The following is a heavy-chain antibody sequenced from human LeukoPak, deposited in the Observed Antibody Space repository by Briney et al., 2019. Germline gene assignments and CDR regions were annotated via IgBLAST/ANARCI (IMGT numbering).Heavy chain of an antibody. CDR1: GFTFSSYE. CDR2: ISGSGTTI. Sequence: QPGGSLRLSCAASGFTFSSYEINWVRQAPGKGLEWVSFISGSGTTIYYADSVGGRFTISRDNAKNSLYPQMNSLRAEDTAVYYCRGYSGYDIDYWGQGTLVTVSS. J-gene: IGHJ4*02. V-gene: IGHV3-48*03. D-gene: IGHD5-12*01. CDR3: RGYSGYDIDY.